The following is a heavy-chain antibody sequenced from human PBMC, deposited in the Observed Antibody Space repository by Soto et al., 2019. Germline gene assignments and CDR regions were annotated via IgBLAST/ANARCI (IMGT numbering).Heavy chain of an antibody. Sequence: ASLKVSCKASGYNFANFAIHWVRQAPGQRLEWMGWINAGNGNTKYSQKFQGRVTITRDTSASTAYMELSTLRSEDTAVYYCARVGTTVVSLNWFDPWG. CDR3: ARVGTTVVSLNWFDP. V-gene: IGHV1-3*01. CDR1: GYNFANFA. J-gene: IGHJ5*02. D-gene: IGHD4-17*01. CDR2: INAGNGNT.